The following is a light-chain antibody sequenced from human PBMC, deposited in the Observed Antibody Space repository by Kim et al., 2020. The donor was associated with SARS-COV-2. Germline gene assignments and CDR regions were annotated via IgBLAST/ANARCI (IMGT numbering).Light chain of an antibody. J-gene: IGKJ4*01. CDR1: QRISNF. V-gene: IGKV1-39*01. CDR2: AAS. Sequence: DTQMTQSPSSLSASVGDRVTITCRASQRISNFLSWYQQKSGRAPKLLIYAASSLQSEVPSRFSGSGSGTDFTLTISSLQPEDFATYYCQQYYYSPLTFGGGTKVDIK. CDR3: QQYYYSPLT.